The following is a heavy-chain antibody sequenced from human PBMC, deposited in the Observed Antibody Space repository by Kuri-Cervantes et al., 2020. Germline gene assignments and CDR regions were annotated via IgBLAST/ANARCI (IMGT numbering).Heavy chain of an antibody. J-gene: IGHJ4*02. D-gene: IGHD2-21*01. CDR2: IWYDGSNK. V-gene: IGHV3-33*01. CDR1: GFTFSSYG. Sequence: GGSLRLSCAASGFTFSSYGMHWVRQAPGKGLEWVAVIWYDGSNKYYADSVKGRFTISRDNSKNTLYLQTNSLRAEDTAVYYCARVGVIVDFDYWGQGTLVTVSS. CDR3: ARVGVIVDFDY.